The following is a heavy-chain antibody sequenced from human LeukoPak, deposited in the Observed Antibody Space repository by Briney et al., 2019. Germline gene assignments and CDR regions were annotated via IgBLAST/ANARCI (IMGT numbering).Heavy chain of an antibody. D-gene: IGHD3-10*01. Sequence: PGGSLRLSCAASGFTFSTYGMTWVRQAPGKGLEWISYISSSSDSIKYADSVKGRFTSSRDNAKNSLYLQMNSLRAEDTAVYYCAKAGLWFGELMGYYYGMDVWGQGTTVTVSS. CDR2: ISSSSDSI. CDR1: GFTFSTYG. J-gene: IGHJ6*02. CDR3: AKAGLWFGELMGYYYGMDV. V-gene: IGHV3-48*04.